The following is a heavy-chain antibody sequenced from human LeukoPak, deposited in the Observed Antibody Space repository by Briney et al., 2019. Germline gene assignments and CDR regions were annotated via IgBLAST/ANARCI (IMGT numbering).Heavy chain of an antibody. CDR1: GFTFSFYS. CDR2: ITSSSSYI. Sequence: PGGSLRLSCTASGFTFSFYSMNWVRQAPGMGLEWVSSITSSSSYIYYADSVKGRFTISRDNAKNSLYLQMNSLRAEDTAVYCCARQNRGDYWGQGTLVTVSS. CDR3: ARQNRGDY. J-gene: IGHJ4*02. V-gene: IGHV3-21*01. D-gene: IGHD2/OR15-2a*01.